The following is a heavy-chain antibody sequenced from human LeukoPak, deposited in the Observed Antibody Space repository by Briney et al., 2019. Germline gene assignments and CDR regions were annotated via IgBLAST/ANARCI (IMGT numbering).Heavy chain of an antibody. CDR3: ARCLGFLIGSSWYPDAFDI. J-gene: IGHJ3*02. CDR2: VYHVGTT. D-gene: IGHD6-13*01. V-gene: IGHV4-38-2*02. CDR1: GYSISSGCF. Sequence: SETLSLTCTVSGYSISSGCFWGWIRQPPGKGLEWIGVYHVGTTDYNPSLKSRVTISVDRSKNQMSLKLSSVTAADTAVYYCARCLGFLIGSSWYPDAFDIWGQGTMVTVSS.